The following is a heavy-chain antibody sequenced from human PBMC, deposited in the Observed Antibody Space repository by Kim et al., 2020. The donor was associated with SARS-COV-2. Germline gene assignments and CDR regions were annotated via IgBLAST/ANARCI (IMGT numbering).Heavy chain of an antibody. CDR1: GYNFPKYW. CDR2: IYPDDSDT. J-gene: IGHJ1*01. V-gene: IGHV5-51*01. D-gene: IGHD3-10*01. CDR3: ATPGRMVRGVTGSEYFPH. Sequence: GESLKISCQGSGYNFPKYWIGWVRQMPGKGLEWMGIIYPDDSDTRYNPSFQGQVTISADKSISTAYLQWSSLKASDSAMYYCATPGRMVRGVTGSEYFPHWGQGTLVTVSS.